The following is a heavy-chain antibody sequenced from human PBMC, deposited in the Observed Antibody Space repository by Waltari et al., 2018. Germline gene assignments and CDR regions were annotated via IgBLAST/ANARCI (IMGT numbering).Heavy chain of an antibody. D-gene: IGHD6-13*01. Sequence: QLQLQESGPGLVKPSETLSLTCTVSGGSISSSSYYWVWIRQPPGKGLEWIGSIYYSGSTYYHPSLKSRVTISVDTSKNQFSLKLSSVTAADTAVYYCARQVKSSSSPFDYWGQGTLVTVSS. CDR1: GGSISSSSYY. CDR2: IYYSGST. V-gene: IGHV4-39*01. J-gene: IGHJ4*02. CDR3: ARQVKSSSSPFDY.